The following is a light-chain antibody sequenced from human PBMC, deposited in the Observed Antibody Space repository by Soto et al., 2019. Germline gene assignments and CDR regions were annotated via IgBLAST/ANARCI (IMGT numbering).Light chain of an antibody. J-gene: IGKJ1*01. CDR2: DAS. V-gene: IGKV1-5*01. Sequence: DIQMTQFPSALSASVGDRVTITCRASQNVNNWLAWYQHKPGKAPQLLIYDASVLETGVPSRFSGSGSGTEFTLAISGLQSDDLATYYCQQYNTYWTFGPGTKVEVK. CDR1: QNVNNW. CDR3: QQYNTYWT.